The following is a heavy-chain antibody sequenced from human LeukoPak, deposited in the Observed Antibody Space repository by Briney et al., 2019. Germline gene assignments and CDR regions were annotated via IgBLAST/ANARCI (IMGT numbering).Heavy chain of an antibody. CDR1: GFSFSTYS. CDR3: ARAGFGTPDY. V-gene: IGHV3-21*01. CDR2: ISSSSSYI. J-gene: IGHJ4*02. Sequence: PGGSLRLSCAASGFSFSTYSMNWVRQAPGKGLEWVSSISSSSSYIYYADSVKGRFTISRDNAKNSLYLQMNSLRAEDTAVYYCARAGFGTPDYWGQGTLVTVSS. D-gene: IGHD3-10*01.